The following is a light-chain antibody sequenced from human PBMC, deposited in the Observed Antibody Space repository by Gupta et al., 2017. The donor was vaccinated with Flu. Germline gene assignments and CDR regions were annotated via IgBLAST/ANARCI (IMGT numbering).Light chain of an antibody. V-gene: IGLV1-44*01. Sequence: QSVLTQPPSASGTPGQRVTVSCSCSTSNIGRKSVNWYQRLPGTAPKLLIYGNDKRPSGVPDRFSASKSGTSASLAISGLQSEDEADYYCSSWDDSLSGVVFGGGTSLTVL. CDR3: SSWDDSLSGVV. CDR1: TSNIGRKS. CDR2: GND. J-gene: IGLJ3*02.